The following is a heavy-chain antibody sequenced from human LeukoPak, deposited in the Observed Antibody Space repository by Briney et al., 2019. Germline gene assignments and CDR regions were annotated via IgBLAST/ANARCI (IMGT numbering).Heavy chain of an antibody. J-gene: IGHJ4*02. Sequence: PSQTLSLTCTVSGGSISSSSYYWGWIRQPPGKGLEWIGSIYYSGSIYYNPSLKSRVTISVDTSKNQFSLKLSSVTAADTAVYYCARGNLHNDYWGQGTLVTVSS. CDR2: IYYSGSI. CDR3: ARGNLHNDY. V-gene: IGHV4-39*01. CDR1: GGSISSSSYY.